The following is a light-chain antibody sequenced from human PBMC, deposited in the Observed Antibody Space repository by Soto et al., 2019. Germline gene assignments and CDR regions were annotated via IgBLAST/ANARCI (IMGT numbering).Light chain of an antibody. CDR1: QSAHNN. Sequence: EIVMTQSPATLSVSPGERATLSCRASQSAHNNLAWYQQKPGQAPRLLIYLTSTRATGVPARFSGSGSGTDFTLTISSLQSEDFAFSYCQQYQWWPLTFGGGTKVEIK. J-gene: IGKJ4*01. V-gene: IGKV3-15*01. CDR3: QQYQWWPLT. CDR2: LTS.